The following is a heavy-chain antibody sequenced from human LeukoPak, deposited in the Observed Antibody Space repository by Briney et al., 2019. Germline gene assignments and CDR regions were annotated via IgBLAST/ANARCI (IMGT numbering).Heavy chain of an antibody. CDR3: ARASADSSGHYYSHY. D-gene: IGHD3-22*01. J-gene: IGHJ4*02. Sequence: GGSLRLSCAAPGFIFSDYYMDWVRQAPGKGREWVGRTRNKAKSDTTEYAAYVKGRFTVSRDDSKNLLYLQMNSLKTEDTAVYHCARASADSSGHYYSHYWGQGTLVTVSS. CDR1: GFIFSDYY. V-gene: IGHV3-72*01. CDR2: TRNKAKSDTT.